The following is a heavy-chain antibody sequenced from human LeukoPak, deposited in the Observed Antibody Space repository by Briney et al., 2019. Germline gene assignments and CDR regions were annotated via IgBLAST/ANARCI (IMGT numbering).Heavy chain of an antibody. D-gene: IGHD3-22*01. CDR2: IYSGGST. J-gene: IGHJ4*02. Sequence: GGSLRLSCAASGFTFSSSAMSWVRQVPGKGLEWVSVIYSGGSTYYADSVKGRFTISRDNSKNTLYLQMNSLRAEDTAVYYCASLSSGYPINWGQGTLVTVSS. CDR1: GFTFSSSA. CDR3: ASLSSGYPIN. V-gene: IGHV3-53*01.